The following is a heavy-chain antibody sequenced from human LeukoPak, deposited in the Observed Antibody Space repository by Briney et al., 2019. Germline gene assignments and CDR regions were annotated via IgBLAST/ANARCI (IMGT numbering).Heavy chain of an antibody. CDR2: IYHSGST. J-gene: IGHJ6*03. CDR1: GLTFSSYE. Sequence: PGGSLRLSCAASGLTFSSYEMNWIRQPPGKGLEWIGSIYHSGSTYYNPSLKSRVTISVDTSKNQFSLKLSSVTAADTAVYYCAVTVTTLNYYYYMDVWGKGTTVTVSS. V-gene: IGHV4-38-2*01. D-gene: IGHD4-17*01. CDR3: AVTVTTLNYYYYMDV.